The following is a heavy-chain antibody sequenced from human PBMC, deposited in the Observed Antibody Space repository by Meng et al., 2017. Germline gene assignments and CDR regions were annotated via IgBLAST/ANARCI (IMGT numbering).Heavy chain of an antibody. V-gene: IGHV3-30*18. CDR1: GFTFSTYG. D-gene: IGHD6-13*01. Sequence: QVQLEESGGGVVQPGRSLRLSCATSGFTFSTYGMHWVRQAPGKGLEWVAVISYDGSNKYYAESVKGRFTISRDNSKNTLHLQMNSLRAEDTAVYYCAKVAYASTWYVPHFDYWGQGTLVTVSS. J-gene: IGHJ4*02. CDR2: ISYDGSNK. CDR3: AKVAYASTWYVPHFDY.